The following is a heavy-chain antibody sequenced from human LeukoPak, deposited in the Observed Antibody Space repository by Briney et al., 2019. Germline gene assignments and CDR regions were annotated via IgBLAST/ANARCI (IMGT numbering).Heavy chain of an antibody. CDR3: ANLGEGI. CDR1: GASISSGGRY. Sequence: SEILSLTCTVSGASISSGGRYWSWVRQPPGKGLEWIGYVYHDGDTYYSPSLKSRVSISVERSMNQFSLRLNSVTVADTAFYYCANLGEGIWGRGTMVIVSS. CDR2: VYHDGDT. V-gene: IGHV4-30-2*01. D-gene: IGHD3-10*01. J-gene: IGHJ3*02.